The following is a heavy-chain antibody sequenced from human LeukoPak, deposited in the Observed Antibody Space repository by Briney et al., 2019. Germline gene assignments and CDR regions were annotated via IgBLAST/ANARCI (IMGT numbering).Heavy chain of an antibody. CDR2: ISGSGGST. V-gene: IGHV3-23*01. Sequence: GGSLRLSCAASGFTFSSYAMSWVRQAPGKGLEWVSAISGSGGSTYYADSVQGRFTISRDNAKNSLYLQMNSLRVEDTAVYYCATDLSSTSLSAFDYWGQGTLVTVSS. CDR3: ATDLSSTSLSAFDY. CDR1: GFTFSSYA. D-gene: IGHD6-13*01. J-gene: IGHJ4*02.